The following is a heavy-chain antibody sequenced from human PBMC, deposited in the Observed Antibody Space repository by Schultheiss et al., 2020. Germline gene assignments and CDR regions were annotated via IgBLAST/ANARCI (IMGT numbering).Heavy chain of an antibody. V-gene: IGHV4-39*07. J-gene: IGHJ4*02. CDR3: ARVVAASPIYYFDY. D-gene: IGHD2-15*01. CDR2: INHSGST. CDR1: GGSISSSSYY. Sequence: SETLSLTCTVSGGSISSSSYYWSWIRQPPGKGLEWIGEINHSGSTYYNPSLKSRVTISVDTSKNQFSLKLSSVTAADTAVYYCARVVAASPIYYFDYWGQGTLVTV.